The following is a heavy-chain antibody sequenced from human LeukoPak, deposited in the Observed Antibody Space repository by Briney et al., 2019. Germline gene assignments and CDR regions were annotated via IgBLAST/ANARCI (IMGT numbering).Heavy chain of an antibody. V-gene: IGHV3-7*01. Sequence: PGGSLRLSCAAPGFTFSSYWMSWVRQAPGKGLEWVANIKQDGSEKYYVDSVKGRFTISRDNAKSSLYLQMNSLRAEDTAVFYCARASLVAARPMAYWGQGTLVTVSS. CDR3: ARASLVAARPMAY. D-gene: IGHD6-6*01. CDR2: IKQDGSEK. J-gene: IGHJ4*02. CDR1: GFTFSSYW.